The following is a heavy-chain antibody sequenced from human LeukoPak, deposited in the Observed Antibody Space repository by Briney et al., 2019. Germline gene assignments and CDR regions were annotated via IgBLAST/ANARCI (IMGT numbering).Heavy chain of an antibody. CDR3: VRDRELTD. CDR2: IYNSGNT. D-gene: IGHD1-26*01. J-gene: IGHJ4*02. V-gene: IGHV4-59*01. CDR1: DGSISIYY. Sequence: PAETLSLTCTVSDGSISIYYWSWIRQPPGKGLEWIGYIYNSGNTDYNPSLKGRVTISVDTSKNQFSLKLSSVTVADTAVYYCVRDRELTDWGQGTLVTVSS.